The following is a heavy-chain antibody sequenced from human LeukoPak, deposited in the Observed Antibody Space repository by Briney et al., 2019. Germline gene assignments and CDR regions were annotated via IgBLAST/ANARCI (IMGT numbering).Heavy chain of an antibody. D-gene: IGHD3-3*01. J-gene: IGHJ3*02. V-gene: IGHV4-39*01. CDR3: ARLEDRITIFGDAFDI. CDR1: GGSISSSDYY. CDR2: IYYSGST. Sequence: PSETLSLTCTVSGGSISSSDYYWGWIRQLPGKGLEWIGSIYYSGSTYYNPSLKSRVTISVETSKNQFSLKLSSVTAADTAVYYCARLEDRITIFGDAFDIWGQGTMVTVSS.